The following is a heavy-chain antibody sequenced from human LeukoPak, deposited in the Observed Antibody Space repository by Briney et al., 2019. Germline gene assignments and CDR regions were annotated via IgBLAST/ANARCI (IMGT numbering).Heavy chain of an antibody. CDR3: AREGPEGRYYFDS. Sequence: SETLSLTCTVSGDSISTYYWSWIRQPPGKGLEWIGYIYYSGSTNYNPSLKSRVTISVDTSKNQFSLKVTSVTAADTAVYYCAREGPEGRYYFDSWGQGTLVTVSP. V-gene: IGHV4-59*01. CDR1: GDSISTYY. D-gene: IGHD1-14*01. CDR2: IYYSGST. J-gene: IGHJ4*02.